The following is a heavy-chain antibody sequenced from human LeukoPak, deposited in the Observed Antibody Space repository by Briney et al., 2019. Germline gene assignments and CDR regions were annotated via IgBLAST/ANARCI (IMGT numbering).Heavy chain of an antibody. Sequence: PSQTLSLTCTVSGGSISSGSYYWSWIRQPAGKGLEWIGRIYTSGSTNYNPSLKSRVTISVDTSKNQFSLKLSSVTAADTAVYYCARDGESGYAVPNWFDPWGQGTLVTVSS. CDR1: GGSISSGSYY. D-gene: IGHD5-12*01. V-gene: IGHV4-61*02. J-gene: IGHJ5*02. CDR2: IYTSGST. CDR3: ARDGESGYAVPNWFDP.